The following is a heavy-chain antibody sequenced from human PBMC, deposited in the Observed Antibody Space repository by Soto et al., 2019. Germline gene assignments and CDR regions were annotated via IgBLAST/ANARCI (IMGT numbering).Heavy chain of an antibody. V-gene: IGHV1-69*13. CDR1: GATFNTFT. Sequence: ASVKVSCKASGATFNTFTIVWVRQAPGQGLEWMGGIIPIFGTPNYAQRFRGRVTITADESTSTAYMELNSLRSEDTAVYYCARDYSGSLPALDYWGQGTLVTVSS. CDR2: IIPIFGTP. D-gene: IGHD1-26*01. J-gene: IGHJ4*02. CDR3: ARDYSGSLPALDY.